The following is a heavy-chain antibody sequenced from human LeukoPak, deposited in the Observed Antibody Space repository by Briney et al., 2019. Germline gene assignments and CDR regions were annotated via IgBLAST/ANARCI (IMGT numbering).Heavy chain of an antibody. CDR2: IYSGGST. Sequence: PGGSLRLSCAASGFTVSSNYMSWVRQAPGKGLEWVSVIYSGGSTYYADSVKGRFTISRDNSKNTLYLQMNSLRAEDTAVYYCARDKWGAVAGLDYWGQETLVTVSS. J-gene: IGHJ4*02. CDR1: GFTVSSNY. CDR3: ARDKWGAVAGLDY. V-gene: IGHV3-53*01. D-gene: IGHD6-19*01.